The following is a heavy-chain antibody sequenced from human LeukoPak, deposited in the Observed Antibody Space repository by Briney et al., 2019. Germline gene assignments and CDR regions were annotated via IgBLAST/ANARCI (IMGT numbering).Heavy chain of an antibody. CDR3: MAESSSPWEGY. CDR2: IKEDGSVK. D-gene: IGHD6-6*01. CDR1: GFPFSDFS. Sequence: GGSLRLSCATSGFPFSDFSMSWVRQAPGKGLEWVANIKEDGSVKNYVDSVKGRFTISRDNAKNSLYLQMNSLRAEDTAVYYCMAESSSPWEGYWGQGTLVTVSS. V-gene: IGHV3-7*01. J-gene: IGHJ4*02.